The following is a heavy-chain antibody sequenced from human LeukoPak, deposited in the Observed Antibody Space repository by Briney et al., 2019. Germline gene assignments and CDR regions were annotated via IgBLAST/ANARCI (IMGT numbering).Heavy chain of an antibody. J-gene: IGHJ5*02. CDR2: IYYSGST. Sequence: SETLSLTCTVSGGSISSSSYYWGWIRQPPGKGLEWIGSIYYSGSTYYNPSLKSRVTISVDTSKNQFSLKLSSVTAADTAVYYCASGGSGSYYYNWFDPWGQGTLVTASS. V-gene: IGHV4-39*01. CDR3: ASGGSGSYYYNWFDP. CDR1: GGSISSSSYY. D-gene: IGHD3-10*01.